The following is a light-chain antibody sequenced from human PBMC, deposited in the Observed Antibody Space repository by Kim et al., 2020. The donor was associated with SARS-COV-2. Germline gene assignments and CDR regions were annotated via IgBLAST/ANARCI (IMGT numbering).Light chain of an antibody. Sequence: ETVLTQSPATLSLSPGERATLSCRASQSVSSFLAWYQWKPGQVPRLLIFEASNRATGIPARFSGSGSGTDFTLTISSLEPEDFAVYFCQQRSDWPITFGQGTRLEIK. J-gene: IGKJ5*01. CDR3: QQRSDWPIT. CDR2: EAS. V-gene: IGKV3-11*01. CDR1: QSVSSF.